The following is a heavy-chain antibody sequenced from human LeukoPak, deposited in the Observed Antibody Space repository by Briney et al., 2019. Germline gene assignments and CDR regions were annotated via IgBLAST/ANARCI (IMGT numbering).Heavy chain of an antibody. CDR3: AKRGSALRYFDF. J-gene: IGHJ4*02. D-gene: IGHD3-9*01. V-gene: IGHV3-23*01. CDR2: ISTGGAGT. Sequence: GGSLRLSRAASGFTFSNYAMSWVRQAPGKGLEWVSAISTGGAGTYYADSVKGRFTISRDNSQNTLYQQMNSLRAEDTAIYYCAKRGSALRYFDFWGQGTLVTVSS. CDR1: GFTFSNYA.